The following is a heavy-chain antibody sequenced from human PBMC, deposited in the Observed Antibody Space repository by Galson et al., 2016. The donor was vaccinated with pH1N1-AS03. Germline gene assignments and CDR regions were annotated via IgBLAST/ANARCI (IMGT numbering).Heavy chain of an antibody. Sequence: SVKVSCKASGYTFTSYNVHWVRQAPGQGLEWLGWIYPDTGGTNYAPKFEGRVSITGDSSINTAFLEVRSLRSDDSAVYFCARDPNWGNDYRVDPWGQGTLVTVSS. J-gene: IGHJ5*01. CDR2: IYPDTGGT. CDR1: GYTFTSYN. V-gene: IGHV1-2*02. D-gene: IGHD5-12*01. CDR3: ARDPNWGNDYRVDP.